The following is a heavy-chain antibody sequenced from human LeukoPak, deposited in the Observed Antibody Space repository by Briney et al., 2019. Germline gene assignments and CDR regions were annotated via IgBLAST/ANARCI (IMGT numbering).Heavy chain of an antibody. Sequence: GESLKISCKGSGYSFTSYWIGWVRQMPGKGLEWMGIIYPGNSDTRYSTSFQGQVTISADKSISTAYLQWSSLKASDTAMYYCARHPVDTALAGYNWFDPWGQGTLVTVSS. V-gene: IGHV5-51*01. J-gene: IGHJ5*02. CDR1: GYSFTSYW. D-gene: IGHD5-18*01. CDR3: ARHPVDTALAGYNWFDP. CDR2: IYPGNSDT.